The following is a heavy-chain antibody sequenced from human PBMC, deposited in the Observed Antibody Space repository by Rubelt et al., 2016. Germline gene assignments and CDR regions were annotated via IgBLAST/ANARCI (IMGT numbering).Heavy chain of an antibody. D-gene: IGHD4-17*01. CDR2: ISGSGGNT. V-gene: IGHV3-23*04. Sequence: EVYLVESGGGLVQPGGSLRLSCTASGFTFSDYVMSWVRQAPGKGLEWVSGISGSGGNTYYADSVKGRFAISRGNSKSTLYLQMNSLRPEDTACYYCARRDYGDHRGGGNVDYWGQGILVTVSS. J-gene: IGHJ4*02. CDR3: ARRDYGDHRGGGNVDY. CDR1: GFTFSDYV.